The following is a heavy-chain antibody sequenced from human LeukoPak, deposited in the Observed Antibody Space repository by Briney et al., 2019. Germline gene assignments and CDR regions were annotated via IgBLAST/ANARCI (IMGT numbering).Heavy chain of an antibody. J-gene: IGHJ6*02. CDR2: ISAYNGNT. V-gene: IGHV1-18*01. CDR3: ARVAIAAASPGYYGMDV. Sequence: ASVKVSCKASGYTFTSYGISWVRQAPGQGLEWMGWISAYNGNTNYAQKLQGRVTMTTDTSTSTAYMELRSLRSDDTAVYYCARVAIAAASPGYYGMDVWGQGTTVTVSS. CDR1: GYTFTSYG. D-gene: IGHD6-13*01.